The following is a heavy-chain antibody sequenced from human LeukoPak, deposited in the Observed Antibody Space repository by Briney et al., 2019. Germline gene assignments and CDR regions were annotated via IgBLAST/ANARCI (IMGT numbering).Heavy chain of an antibody. D-gene: IGHD7-27*01. Sequence: GRSLRLSCAASGFTFSSYGMHWVRQAPGKGLEWVAVIWYDGSNKYYAASVKGRFTISRDNSKNTLYLQMNSLRAEDTAVYYCARDSGDITGYFDYWGQGTLVTVSS. CDR1: GFTFSSYG. J-gene: IGHJ4*02. V-gene: IGHV3-33*01. CDR2: IWYDGSNK. CDR3: ARDSGDITGYFDY.